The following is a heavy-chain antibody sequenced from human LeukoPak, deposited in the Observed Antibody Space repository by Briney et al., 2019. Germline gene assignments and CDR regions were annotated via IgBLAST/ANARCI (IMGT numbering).Heavy chain of an antibody. V-gene: IGHV1-18*01. D-gene: IGHD5-24*01. CDR1: GYTFSSYG. J-gene: IGHJ4*02. Sequence: GASVKVSFKASGYTFSSYGISWVRQAPGQGLEWLGWISVYNNNIYYAQKLQDRVTMTTDTSTSTAYMELRSLRSDDTAVYYCARVLEMAISVFDYWGQGTLVTVSS. CDR2: ISVYNNNI. CDR3: ARVLEMAISVFDY.